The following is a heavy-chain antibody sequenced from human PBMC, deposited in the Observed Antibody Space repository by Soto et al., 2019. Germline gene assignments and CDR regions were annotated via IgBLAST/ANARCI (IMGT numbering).Heavy chain of an antibody. J-gene: IGHJ4*02. V-gene: IGHV3-23*01. CDR3: ARDRGGALDS. CDR1: GFTFNTFA. CDR2: LSGSGGLS. Sequence: EVLLLESGGGLVQPGGSLRLSCAASGFTFNTFAMTWVRQAPGKGLEWVSALSGSGGLSYYADSVKGRFTISRDNSKNTMYLQMNNLRVDETAVYFCARDRGGALDSWGQGTLVTVSS. D-gene: IGHD2-15*01.